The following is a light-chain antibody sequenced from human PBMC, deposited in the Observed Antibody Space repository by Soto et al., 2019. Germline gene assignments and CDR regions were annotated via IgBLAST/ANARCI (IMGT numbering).Light chain of an antibody. Sequence: QSVLTQPASVSGSPGQSITISCTGTSSDVGGYNYVSWYQQHPGKAPKLMIYGVSNRPSGVSNRFSGSRSGNTASLTISGLQAEDEADYYCSSYTSSSTPCVFGTGTKVTVL. CDR1: SSDVGGYNY. CDR2: GVS. CDR3: SSYTSSSTPCV. V-gene: IGLV2-14*01. J-gene: IGLJ1*01.